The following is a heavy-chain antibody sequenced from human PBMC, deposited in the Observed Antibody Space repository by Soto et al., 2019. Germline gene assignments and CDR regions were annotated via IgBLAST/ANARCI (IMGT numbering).Heavy chain of an antibody. CDR2: IYYSGST. J-gene: IGHJ6*02. V-gene: IGHV4-59*08. CDR3: ARLQGSQRAYYYYGMDV. Sequence: QVQLQESGPGLVKPSETLSLTCTVSGGSISSYYWSCIRQPPGKGLEWIGYIYYSGSTNYNPSLKSRVTISVDTFKNQCSHKLSSVTAADTAVYYCARLQGSQRAYYYYGMDVWGQGTTVTVSS. CDR1: GGSISSYY. D-gene: IGHD1-26*01.